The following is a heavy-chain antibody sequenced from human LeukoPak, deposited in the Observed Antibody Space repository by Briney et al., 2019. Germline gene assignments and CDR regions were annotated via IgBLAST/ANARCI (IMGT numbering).Heavy chain of an antibody. Sequence: GGALTLSCAASGFTFSNYWTTWVREVPGKGLEWVASIKEDGSDRYNVDSVKGRFTISRDNAKNSLSLQMSSLRAEDTAVYYCASTLTFDNWGLGILVTVSS. J-gene: IGHJ3*02. CDR2: IKEDGSDR. CDR1: GFTFSNYW. V-gene: IGHV3-7*01. CDR3: ASTLTFDN.